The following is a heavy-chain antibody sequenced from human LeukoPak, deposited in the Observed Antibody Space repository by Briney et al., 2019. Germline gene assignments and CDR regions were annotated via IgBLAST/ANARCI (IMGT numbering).Heavy chain of an antibody. CDR3: ARVTVTTEFDY. J-gene: IGHJ4*02. D-gene: IGHD4-17*01. CDR1: GYTFTGYF. Sequence: GASVKVSCKTTGYTFTGYFLNWVRQAPGQGLEWMGWINPNSGGTYYVQKFEGRVTLTRDTSISTAYMELSRLRSDDTAVYYCARVTVTTEFDYWGQGTLLTVSS. CDR2: INPNSGGT. V-gene: IGHV1-2*02.